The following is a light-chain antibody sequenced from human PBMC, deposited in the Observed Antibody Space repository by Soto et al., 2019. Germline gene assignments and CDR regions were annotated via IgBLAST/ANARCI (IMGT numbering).Light chain of an antibody. V-gene: IGKV1-5*03. CDR3: QQCISYSFT. J-gene: IGKJ2*01. Sequence: IQVTQAPVTLSASVSNRVTITCRASQSITRWLAWYQQKPGKAPKLLVYNASILDGGVPLRFSGSGSGTEFTLAISSLQPDDFATYYCQQCISYSFTFGQGTKVDIK. CDR1: QSITRW. CDR2: NAS.